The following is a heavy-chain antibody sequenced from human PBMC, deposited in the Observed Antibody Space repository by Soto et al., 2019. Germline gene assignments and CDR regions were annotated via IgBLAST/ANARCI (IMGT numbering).Heavy chain of an antibody. CDR2: IYYSGST. D-gene: IGHD3-10*01. CDR3: ARRGYGPGFPYYYGMDV. CDR1: GGSMSSYY. V-gene: IGHV4-59*01. Sequence: SETLSLTCTVFGGSMSSYYWSWIRQPPGKGLEWIGYIYYSGSTNYNPSLKSRVTMSVDTPKNQFSLKLSSVTAADTAVYYCARRGYGPGFPYYYGMDVWGQGTTVTVSS. J-gene: IGHJ6*02.